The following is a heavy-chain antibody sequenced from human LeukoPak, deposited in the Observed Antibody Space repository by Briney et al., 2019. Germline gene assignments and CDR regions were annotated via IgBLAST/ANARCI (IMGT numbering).Heavy chain of an antibody. CDR2: ISSSSSYI. J-gene: IGHJ4*02. D-gene: IGHD6-19*01. CDR1: GFTFSSYS. Sequence: PGGSLRLSCAASGFTFSSYSMNWVRQAPGKGLEWVSSISSSSSYIYYADSVKGRFTISRDNSKNTLYLQMNSLRAEDTAMYYCGKTIAVADTTDFWGQGTLVTVSS. CDR3: GKTIAVADTTDF. V-gene: IGHV3-21*01.